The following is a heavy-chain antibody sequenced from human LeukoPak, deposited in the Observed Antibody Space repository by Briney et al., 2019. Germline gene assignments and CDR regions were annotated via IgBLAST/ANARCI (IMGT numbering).Heavy chain of an antibody. V-gene: IGHV1-2*02. J-gene: IGHJ4*02. CDR1: GYTFTSYY. CDR2: INPHSGGT. Sequence: GASVKVSCKASGYTFTSYYLHWVRQAPGQGLEWMGWINPHSGGTNYAQKFQGRVTMTRDTSIATAYMELPRLTSDDTAVYYCAREVSVAGTMVDYWGQGTLVTVSS. CDR3: AREVSVAGTMVDY. D-gene: IGHD6-19*01.